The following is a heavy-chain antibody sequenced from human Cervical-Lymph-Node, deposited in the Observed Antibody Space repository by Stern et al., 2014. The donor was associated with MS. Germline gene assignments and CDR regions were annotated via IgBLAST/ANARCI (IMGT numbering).Heavy chain of an antibody. Sequence: QVQLQESGPGLVKPSQTLSLTCTVSGGSISSGGYYWSWIRQHPGKGLEWLGYIYYSGSTYYNPSLKSRVTISVDPSKNQFSLKLSSVTAADTAVYYCARVSYDFWSGYYAFDYWGQGTLVTVSS. D-gene: IGHD3-3*01. CDR2: IYYSGST. CDR1: GGSISSGGYY. V-gene: IGHV4-31*03. CDR3: ARVSYDFWSGYYAFDY. J-gene: IGHJ4*02.